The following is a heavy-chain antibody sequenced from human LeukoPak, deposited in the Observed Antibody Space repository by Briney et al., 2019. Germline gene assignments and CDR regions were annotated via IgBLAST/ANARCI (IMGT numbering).Heavy chain of an antibody. J-gene: IGHJ4*02. V-gene: IGHV4-4*07. CDR3: ARGPPPDFDC. CDR2: IYTSGST. Sequence: PSETLSLTCTVSGGSISSFYWSWIRQPAGRGLEWIGRIYTSGSTDYNPSLKSRVAMSVDTSKNQFSLKLSSVTAADTAVYYCARGPPPDFDCWGQGTLVTVSS. CDR1: GGSISSFY.